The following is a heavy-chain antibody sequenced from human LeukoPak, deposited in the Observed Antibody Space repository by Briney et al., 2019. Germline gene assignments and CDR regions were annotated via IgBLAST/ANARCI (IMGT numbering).Heavy chain of an antibody. J-gene: IGHJ5*02. CDR3: ARDMVRGVGWFDP. Sequence: PSETLSLTCAVSGDSISSHNWWSWVRQPPGKGLEWIGEVYHSGSTNYNLSLKSRVTISVDKSKNQFSLQLTSVTAADTAVYYCARDMVRGVGWFDPWGQGTLVTVSS. CDR1: GDSISSHNW. V-gene: IGHV4-4*02. CDR2: VYHSGST. D-gene: IGHD3-10*01.